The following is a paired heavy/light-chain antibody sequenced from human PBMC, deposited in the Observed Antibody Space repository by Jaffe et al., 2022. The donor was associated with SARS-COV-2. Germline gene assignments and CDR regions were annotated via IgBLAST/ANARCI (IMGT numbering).Light chain of an antibody. CDR1: SGSVYSTYY. V-gene: IGLV8-61*01. CDR3: VLYMGSGISV. Sequence: QTVVTQEPSCSVSPGGTVTLTCGLSSGSVYSTYYPSWYQQTPGQAPRTLIYSTDTRSSGVPDRFSGSILGNKAALTITGAQADDESDYYCVLYMGSGISVFGGGTKLTVL. CDR2: STD. J-gene: IGLJ3*02.
Heavy chain of an antibody. CDR1: GFTFSNYG. CDR3: AKRVVVAGANFDH. Sequence: EVQLLESGGGLVQPGGSLRLSCAASGFTFSNYGMSWVRQAPGKGLEWVSAISGNGGTTYYADSVKGRFTISRDNSKNTVYLQMNSLRADDTAVYYCAKRVVVAGANFDHWGQGTLVTVSS. V-gene: IGHV3-23*01. J-gene: IGHJ4*02. CDR2: ISGNGGTT. D-gene: IGHD6-19*01.